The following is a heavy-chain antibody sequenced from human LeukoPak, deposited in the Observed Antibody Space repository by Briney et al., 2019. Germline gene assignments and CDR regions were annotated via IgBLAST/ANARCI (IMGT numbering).Heavy chain of an antibody. D-gene: IGHD1-26*01. CDR1: GGFISSYY. CDR2: VYYSGSA. J-gene: IGHJ4*02. V-gene: IGHV4-59*01. Sequence: SETLSLTCTVSGGFISSYYWIWIRQPPGKGVVWIGYVYYSGSAHYNPSLKSRVTISVDTSKNQFSLKVSSVTAAYTAIYYCAGGTYYYFDYWGQGTLVTVSS. CDR3: AGGTYYYFDY.